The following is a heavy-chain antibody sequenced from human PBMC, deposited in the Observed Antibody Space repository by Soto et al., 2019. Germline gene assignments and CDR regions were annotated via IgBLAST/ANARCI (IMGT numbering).Heavy chain of an antibody. V-gene: IGHV4-4*07. CDR1: DSSITNFF. Sequence: QVQIQESGPGLVTPSDTLYLTCTVSDSSITNFFWNWVRQPAGGPLEWMGRLYLGGAPTYNPCLRSRLFISADTSKNQVSMKLSSVTAADTAVYYCAADSGRGGRAFDHWGHGALATVSS. CDR2: LYLGGAP. D-gene: IGHD3-10*01. J-gene: IGHJ4*01. CDR3: AADSGRGGRAFDH.